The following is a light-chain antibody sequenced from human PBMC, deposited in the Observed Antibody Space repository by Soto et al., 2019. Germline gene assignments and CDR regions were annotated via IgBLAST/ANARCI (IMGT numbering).Light chain of an antibody. CDR2: DVA. CDR3: SSYAGSNKGV. CDR1: GNDVGASNY. V-gene: IGLV2-11*01. J-gene: IGLJ1*01. Sequence: QPALTQPRSVSGSPGQSITISCSGTGNDVGASNYVSWSQQHPGRPPKLMIYDVARWPSGVPDRFSGSKSGNTASLTISGLQAEDEADYFFSSYAGSNKGVFGTGNKVTFL.